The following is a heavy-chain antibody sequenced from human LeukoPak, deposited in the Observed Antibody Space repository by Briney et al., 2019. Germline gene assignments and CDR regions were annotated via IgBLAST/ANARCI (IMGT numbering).Heavy chain of an antibody. D-gene: IGHD1-7*01. V-gene: IGHV3-7*04. CDR3: TMGAELLTY. Sequence: RGSPRLSCEASGFTSNNFWMSWVSPAPRDRLGWVANIKEDGSEKNYVDSVTGRFTISTDNAPTSLFLQMSSLRVEEMAVYYCTMGAELLTYWGQGTLVTVTS. CDR1: GFTSNNFW. J-gene: IGHJ4*02. CDR2: IKEDGSEK.